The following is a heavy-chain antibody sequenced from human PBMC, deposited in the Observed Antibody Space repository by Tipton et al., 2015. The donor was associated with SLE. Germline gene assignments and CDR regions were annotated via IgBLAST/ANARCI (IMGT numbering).Heavy chain of an antibody. J-gene: IGHJ4*02. V-gene: IGHV4-30-2*01. CDR2: IYHSGDT. D-gene: IGHD2-21*01. CDR1: GGSITSGDYS. CDR3: ARGAGGDSYYFDY. Sequence: TLSLTCTVSGGSITSGDYSWNWIRQPPGKGLEWIGYIYHSGDTYYNPSLRSRVTISVDRSKNQFSLRLSSVTAADTAVYYCARGAGGDSYYFDYWGQGTLVTVSS.